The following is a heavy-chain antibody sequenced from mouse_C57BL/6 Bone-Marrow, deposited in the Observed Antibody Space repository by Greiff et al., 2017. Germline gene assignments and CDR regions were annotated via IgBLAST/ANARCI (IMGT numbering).Heavy chain of an antibody. V-gene: IGHV1-9*01. CDR2: ILPGSGST. D-gene: IGHD1-1*01. CDR3: ARADYSGSSYAFDY. CDR1: GYTFTGYW. Sequence: QVQLQQSGAELMKPGASVKLSCKATGYTFTGYWIEWVKQRPGHGLEWIGEILPGSGSTHYNEKLKGTAAFPADTSSNTAYMQLSSLTTVESAIYYCARADYSGSSYAFDYWGQGTTLTVSS. J-gene: IGHJ2*01.